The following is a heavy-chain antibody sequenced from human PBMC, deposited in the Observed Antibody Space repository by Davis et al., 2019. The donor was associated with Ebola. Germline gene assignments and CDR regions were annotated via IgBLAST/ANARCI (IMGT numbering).Heavy chain of an antibody. V-gene: IGHV3-72*01. Sequence: PGGSLRLSCAASGFTFSDHYMDWVRQAPGKGLEWVGRSRNRANSYTTEYAASVKGRFTISRDDSKNSLYLQMNSLKTEDTAVYYCTRGPHCSGGSCYELFSYYMDVWGKGTTVTVSS. D-gene: IGHD2-15*01. CDR2: SRNRANSYTT. CDR1: GFTFSDHY. CDR3: TRGPHCSGGSCYELFSYYMDV. J-gene: IGHJ6*03.